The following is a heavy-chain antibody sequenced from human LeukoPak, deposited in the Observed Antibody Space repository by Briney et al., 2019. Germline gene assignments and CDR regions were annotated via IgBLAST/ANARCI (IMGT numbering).Heavy chain of an antibody. J-gene: IGHJ4*02. Sequence: GGSLRLSCAASGFTFDDYAMHWVRQAPGKGLEWVSGISWNSGSIGYADSVKGRFTISRDNAKNSLYLQMDSLRAEDTALYYCAKDISGHLDYWGQGILVTVSS. CDR1: GFTFDDYA. CDR3: AKDISGHLDY. V-gene: IGHV3-9*01. CDR2: ISWNSGSI. D-gene: IGHD2-15*01.